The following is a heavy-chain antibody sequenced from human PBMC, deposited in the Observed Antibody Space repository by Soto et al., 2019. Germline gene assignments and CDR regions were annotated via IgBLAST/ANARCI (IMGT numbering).Heavy chain of an antibody. V-gene: IGHV4-59*01. D-gene: IGHD5-18*01. J-gene: IGHJ4*02. CDR1: GGSIRNYY. CDR3: ARGGADKAMVES. Sequence: SETLSLTCTVSGGSIRNYYWTWIRQPPGKGLEWLGYIFYSGSTFYNPSLKSRVTISIHTSKCQFSLQLTSVTAADTAVYYCARGGADKAMVESWDQGSLVAVSS. CDR2: IFYSGST.